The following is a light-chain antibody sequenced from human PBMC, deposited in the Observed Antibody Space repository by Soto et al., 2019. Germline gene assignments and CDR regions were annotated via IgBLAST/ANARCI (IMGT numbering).Light chain of an antibody. CDR1: SSDVGGYNY. CDR3: SSYTSTGTLV. V-gene: IGLV2-14*01. Sequence: QSALTQPASVSGSPGQSITISCTGTSSDVGGYNYLSWYQQHPGKAPKVIIYEVSGRPSGVSDRFSGSRSGDTASLTISGLQAEDEADYDCSSYTSTGTLVFGGGTKLTVL. J-gene: IGLJ3*02. CDR2: EVS.